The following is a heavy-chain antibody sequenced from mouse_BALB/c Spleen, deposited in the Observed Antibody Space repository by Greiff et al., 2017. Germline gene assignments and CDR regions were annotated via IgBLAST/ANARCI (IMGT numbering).Heavy chain of an antibody. CDR3: ARQLGDKAMDY. D-gene: IGHD3-1*01. Sequence: EVQGVESGGGLVQPGGSLKLSCAASGFTFSSYTMSWVRQTPEKRLEWVAYISNGGGSTYYPDTVKGRFTISRDNAKNTLYLQMSSLKSEDTAMYYCARQLGDKAMDYWGQGTSVTVSS. CDR1: GFTFSSYT. V-gene: IGHV5-12-2*01. J-gene: IGHJ4*01. CDR2: ISNGGGST.